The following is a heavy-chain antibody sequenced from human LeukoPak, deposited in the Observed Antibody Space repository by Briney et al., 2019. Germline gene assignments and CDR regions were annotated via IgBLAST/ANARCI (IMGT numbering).Heavy chain of an antibody. CDR2: ISGSGGST. Sequence: GGSLRLSCAASGFTFSSYAMSWVRQAPGKGLEWVSAISGSGGSTYYADSVKGRFTISRDNSKNTLYLQMNSLRAEDTAVYYCAKDSTGDTYYYYYMDVWGKGTTVTVSS. D-gene: IGHD7-27*01. J-gene: IGHJ6*03. V-gene: IGHV3-23*01. CDR3: AKDSTGDTYYYYYMDV. CDR1: GFTFSSYA.